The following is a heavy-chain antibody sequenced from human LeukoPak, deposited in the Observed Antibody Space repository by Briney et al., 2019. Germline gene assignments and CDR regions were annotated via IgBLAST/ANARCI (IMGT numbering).Heavy chain of an antibody. CDR3: ARSYSSSSHYYFDY. J-gene: IGHJ4*02. CDR1: GGSTSSYY. D-gene: IGHD6-6*01. V-gene: IGHV4-59*08. Sequence: SETLSLTCTVSGGSTSSYYWSWIRQPPGKGLEWIAYIYYSGSTNYNPSLKSRVTISLDTSKNQFSLKLSSVTAADTAVYYCARSYSSSSHYYFDYWGQGTLVIVSS. CDR2: IYYSGST.